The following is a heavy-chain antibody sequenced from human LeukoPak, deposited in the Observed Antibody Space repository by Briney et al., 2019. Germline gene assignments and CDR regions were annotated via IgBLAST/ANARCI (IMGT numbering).Heavy chain of an antibody. V-gene: IGHV4-31*03. D-gene: IGHD3-9*01. CDR2: IYYSGST. J-gene: IGHJ4*02. CDR3: ARLRYFDWSPYYFDY. Sequence: SETLSLTCTVSGGSISSGGYYWSWIRQHPGKGLEWIGYIYYSGSTYYNPPLKSRVTISVDTSKNQFSLKLSSVTAADTAVYYCARLRYFDWSPYYFDYWGQGTLVTVSS. CDR1: GGSISSGGYY.